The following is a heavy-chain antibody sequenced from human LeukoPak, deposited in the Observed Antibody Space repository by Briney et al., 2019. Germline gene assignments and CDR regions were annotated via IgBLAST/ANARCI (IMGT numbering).Heavy chain of an antibody. Sequence: GGSLRLSCAASGFTFSSYGMHWVRQAPGKGLEWVAFIRYDGSNKYYADSVKGRSTISRDNSENTLYLQMNSLRAEDTAVYYCTTGGVVVVVAATLADYWGQGTLVTVSS. CDR1: GFTFSSYG. D-gene: IGHD2-15*01. J-gene: IGHJ4*02. V-gene: IGHV3-30*02. CDR2: IRYDGSNK. CDR3: TTGGVVVVVAATLADY.